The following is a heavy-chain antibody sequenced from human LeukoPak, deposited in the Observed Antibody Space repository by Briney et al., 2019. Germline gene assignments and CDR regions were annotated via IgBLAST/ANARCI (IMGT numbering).Heavy chain of an antibody. CDR2: ISVYNGNT. D-gene: IGHD6-6*01. CDR1: GYTFTSYG. V-gene: IGHV1-18*01. CDR3: ARDLAARALDY. J-gene: IGHJ4*02. Sequence: ASVKVSCKASGYTFTSYGISWVRQAPGQGLEWMGWISVYNGNTNYARKLQGRVTMTIDTSTSTAYMELRSLRSDDTAVYYCARDLAARALDYWGQGTLVTVSS.